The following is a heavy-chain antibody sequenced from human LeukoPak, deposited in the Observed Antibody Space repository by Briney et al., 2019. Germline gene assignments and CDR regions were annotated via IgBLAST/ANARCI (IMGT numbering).Heavy chain of an antibody. J-gene: IGHJ4*02. Sequence: SETLSLTCTVSGGSISSYYWSWIRQPPGKGLEWIGYIYYSGSTNYNPSLKSRVTISVDTSKNQFPLKLSSVTAADTAVYYCARDEAAAGFDYWGQGTLVTVSS. D-gene: IGHD6-13*01. CDR3: ARDEAAAGFDY. CDR1: GGSISSYY. V-gene: IGHV4-59*01. CDR2: IYYSGST.